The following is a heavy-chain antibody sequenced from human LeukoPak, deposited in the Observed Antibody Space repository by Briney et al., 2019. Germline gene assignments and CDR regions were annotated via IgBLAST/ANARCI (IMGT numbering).Heavy chain of an antibody. CDR2: ISSSSSYI. CDR1: GFTFSSYS. D-gene: IGHD6-13*01. CDR3: ARDPAGTGRYYYYMDV. J-gene: IGHJ6*03. V-gene: IGHV3-21*01. Sequence: GGSLRLSCAASGFTFSSYSMNWVRQAPGKGLEWVSSISSSSSYIYYADSVKGRFTISRDNAKNSLYLQMNSLRAEDTAVYYCARDPAGTGRYYYYMDVWGKGTTVTVSS.